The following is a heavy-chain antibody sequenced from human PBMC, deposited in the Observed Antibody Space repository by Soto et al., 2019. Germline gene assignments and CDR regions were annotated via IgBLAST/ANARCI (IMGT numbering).Heavy chain of an antibody. D-gene: IGHD6-13*01. V-gene: IGHV1-69*13. J-gene: IGHJ6*02. CDR1: GGGNLRDYR. CDR3: ARDHGSSSWSSAYYYYGMDV. CDR2: IISKLGSA. Sequence: SVKVSCKASGGGNLRDYRTTWVRRAPGQGLEWMGGIISKLGSANYAQNFQGRVTVTADESTNTVYMELSSLRSEDTAVYYCARDHGSSSWSSAYYYYGMDVWGQGTTVTVSS.